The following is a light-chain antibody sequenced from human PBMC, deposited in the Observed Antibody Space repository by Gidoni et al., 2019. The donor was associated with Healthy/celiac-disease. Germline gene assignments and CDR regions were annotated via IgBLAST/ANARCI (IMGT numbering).Light chain of an antibody. J-gene: IGKJ4*01. CDR1: QSISSY. V-gene: IGKV1-39*01. CDR3: QQSYSTRLT. Sequence: DIQLTQSPSSLSASVGDRVTSTCRASQSISSYLNWYQQKPGKAPKILIYSASSLQSGVPSRFSGSGSWTDFTLTISSLQPEDFSTYYCQQSYSTRLTFGGGTKVEIK. CDR2: SAS.